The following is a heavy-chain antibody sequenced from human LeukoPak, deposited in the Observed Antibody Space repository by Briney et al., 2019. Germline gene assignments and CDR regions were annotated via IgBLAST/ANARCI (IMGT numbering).Heavy chain of an antibody. J-gene: IGHJ5*02. Sequence: PSETLSLTCTVSGGSISSGNYYWSWIRQPPGKGLEWIGYIYHSGSTYYNPSLKSRVTISVDRSKNQFPLKLSSVTAADTAVYYCARGRGFWSGPNAKTNWFDPWGQGTLVTVSS. CDR2: IYHSGST. CDR3: ARGRGFWSGPNAKTNWFDP. CDR1: GGSISSGNYY. V-gene: IGHV4-30-2*01. D-gene: IGHD3-3*01.